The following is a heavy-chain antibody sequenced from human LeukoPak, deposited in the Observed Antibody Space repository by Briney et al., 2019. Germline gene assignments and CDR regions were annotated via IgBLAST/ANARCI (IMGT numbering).Heavy chain of an antibody. V-gene: IGHV4-34*01. J-gene: IGHJ4*02. CDR1: GGSFSGYY. Sequence: SETLSLTCAVYGGSFSGYYWSWIRQPPGKGLEWIGEINHSGSTNYNPSLESRVTISVDTSKNQFSLKLSSVTAADTAVYYCARGGPRGPDYWGQGTLVTVSS. CDR3: ARGGPRGPDY. CDR2: INHSGST. D-gene: IGHD3-10*01.